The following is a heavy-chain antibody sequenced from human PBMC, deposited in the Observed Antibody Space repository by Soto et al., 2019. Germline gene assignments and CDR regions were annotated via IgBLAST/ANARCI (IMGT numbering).Heavy chain of an antibody. V-gene: IGHV5-51*01. Sequence: EVQLVQSGAEVKKPGESLKISCKASGYSFTSYWIGWVRQMPGKGLEWMGTIFPADSDTRYSPSCQGQVTISVDMSINTASLQWTSLQASDSATYYCARLLRGYYEDDAFDIWGHGTMVTVSS. CDR3: ARLLRGYYEDDAFDI. CDR2: IFPADSDT. D-gene: IGHD3-3*01. CDR1: GYSFTSYW. J-gene: IGHJ3*02.